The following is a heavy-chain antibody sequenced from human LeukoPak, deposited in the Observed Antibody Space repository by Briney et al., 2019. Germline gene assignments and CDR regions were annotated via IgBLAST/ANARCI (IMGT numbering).Heavy chain of an antibody. J-gene: IGHJ4*02. CDR2: IYTSGST. CDR1: GGSISSGSYY. CDR3: AREGRGIVVTIDY. Sequence: SETLSLTCTVSGGSISSGSYYWSWIRQPAGKGLEWIGRIYTSGSTNYNPSLKSRVTISVDTSKNQFSLKLSSVTAADTAVYYCAREGRGIVVTIDYWGQGTLVTVSS. D-gene: IGHD5-12*01. V-gene: IGHV4-61*02.